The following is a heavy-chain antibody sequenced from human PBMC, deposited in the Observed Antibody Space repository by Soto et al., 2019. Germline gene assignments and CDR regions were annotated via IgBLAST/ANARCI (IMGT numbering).Heavy chain of an antibody. CDR3: ARSDGRY. V-gene: IGHV4-59*01. CDR2: IYYSGST. J-gene: IGHJ4*02. CDR1: GASISSYY. Sequence: SETLSLTCSVSGASISSYYWSWIRQPPGKGLQWIGYIYYSGSTNYNPSLKSRVTISVDTSKNQFSLKLSSVTAADTAVYYCARSDGRYWGQGTLVTVSS.